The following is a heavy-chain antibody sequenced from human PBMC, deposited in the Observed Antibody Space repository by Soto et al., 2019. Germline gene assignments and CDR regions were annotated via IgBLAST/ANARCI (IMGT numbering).Heavy chain of an antibody. V-gene: IGHV3-48*02. Sequence: PGGSLRLSCVASGFSLSGYAVNWVRQAPGKGLEWVSFISSDSRTIYYADSVEGRFTVSRDNARNSVSLQMDSLRDEDAAVYYCARIKLVEWFFINVDVYDMDVWGQGTPVTVSS. J-gene: IGHJ6*02. CDR3: ARIKLVEWFFINVDVYDMDV. D-gene: IGHD3-3*01. CDR1: GFSLSGYA. CDR2: ISSDSRTI.